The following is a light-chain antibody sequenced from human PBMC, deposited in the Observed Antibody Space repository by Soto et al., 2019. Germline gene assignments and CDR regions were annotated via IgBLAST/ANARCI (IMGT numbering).Light chain of an antibody. CDR1: QGIRSS. CDR3: QQDSSWPLT. Sequence: EIVLTQSPATLSLSPGERATLSCRASQGIRSSLAWYQQKPGQAPRLLIYGASIRATGVPATFSGSGSGTEFTLSISSLQSEHLGVYYCQQDSSWPLTFGGGTKVDIK. J-gene: IGKJ4*01. V-gene: IGKV3-15*01. CDR2: GAS.